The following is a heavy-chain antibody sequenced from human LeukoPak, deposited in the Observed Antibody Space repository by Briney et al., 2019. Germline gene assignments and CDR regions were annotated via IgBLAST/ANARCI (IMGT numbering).Heavy chain of an antibody. D-gene: IGHD3-22*01. CDR1: GGSISSGGYS. V-gene: IGHV4-30-2*01. J-gene: IGHJ2*01. Sequence: SETLSLTCAVPGGSISSGGYSWSWIRQPPGKGLEWIGYIYHSGSTYYNPSLKSRVTISVDRSKNQFSLKLSSVTAADTAVYYCAREDYFESSGYSPGGFDLWGRGTLVTVSS. CDR2: IYHSGST. CDR3: AREDYFESSGYSPGGFDL.